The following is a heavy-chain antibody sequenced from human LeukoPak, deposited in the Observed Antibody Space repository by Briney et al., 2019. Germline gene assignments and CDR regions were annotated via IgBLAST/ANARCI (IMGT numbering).Heavy chain of an antibody. V-gene: IGHV3-23*01. J-gene: IGHJ4*02. Sequence: GGSLRLSCAASGFTFSGYAMSWVRQAPGKGLEWVSAISGSGGSTYYADSVKGRFTISRDNSKNTLYLQMNSLRAEDTAVYCCAQIGGYDSSGYYQGYFDYWGQGTLVTVSS. CDR2: ISGSGGST. D-gene: IGHD3-22*01. CDR1: GFTFSGYA. CDR3: AQIGGYDSSGYYQGYFDY.